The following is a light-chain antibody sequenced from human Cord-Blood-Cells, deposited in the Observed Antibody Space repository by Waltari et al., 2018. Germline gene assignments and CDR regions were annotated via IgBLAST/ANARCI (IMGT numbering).Light chain of an antibody. V-gene: IGKV1-39*01. CDR3: QQSYSTPYS. CDR2: AAS. J-gene: IGKJ2*03. CDR1: QRISSY. Sequence: DIKMTQSPSSLSASVGDRVTIPCRASQRISSYLNWYQQKPGKYPKLLIYAASSLQSGVPSSFSGSGSGTDFTLTISSLQPEDFATYYCQQSYSTPYSFGQGTKLEIK.